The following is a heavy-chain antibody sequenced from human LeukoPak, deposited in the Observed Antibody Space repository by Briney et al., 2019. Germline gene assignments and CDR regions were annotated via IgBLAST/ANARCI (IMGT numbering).Heavy chain of an antibody. J-gene: IGHJ3*02. CDR1: GFTFSSYS. CDR2: ISSSSSTI. CDR3: ARMYCSSTNCYTDTFDT. Sequence: GESLRLSCAASGFTFSSYSMNWVRQAPGKGLEWVSYISSSSSTIYYADSVKGRFTISRDNAKNSLYLQMNSLRAEDTAVYYCARMYCSSTNCYTDTFDTWGQGTVVTVSS. D-gene: IGHD2-2*02. V-gene: IGHV3-48*04.